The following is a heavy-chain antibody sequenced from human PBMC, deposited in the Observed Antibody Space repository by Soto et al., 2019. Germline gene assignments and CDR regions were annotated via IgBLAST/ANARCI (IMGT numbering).Heavy chain of an antibody. V-gene: IGHV1-2*04. CDR2: INPNSGGT. CDR3: AKVRGDNAFVI. CDR1: GYTFTGYY. Sequence: ASVKVSCKASGYTFTGYYMHWVRRAPGQGLEWMGWINPNSGGTNYAQKFQGWVTMTRDTSISTAYMELSRLRSDDTAEYYCAKVRGDNAFVIWGQETMVTVSS. D-gene: IGHD3-16*01. J-gene: IGHJ3*02.